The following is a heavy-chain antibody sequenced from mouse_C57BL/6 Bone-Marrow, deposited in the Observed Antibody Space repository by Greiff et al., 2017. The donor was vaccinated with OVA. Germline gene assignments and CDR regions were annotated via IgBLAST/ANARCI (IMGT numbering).Heavy chain of an antibody. CDR3: ASFITTADY. CDR1: GFTFSSYA. V-gene: IGHV5-4*01. Sequence: EVQLQQSGGGLVKPGGSLKLSCAASGFTFSSYAMSWVRQTPEKRLEWVATISDGGSYTYYPDNVKGRFTISRDNAKNNLYLQMSHLKSEDTAMYYCASFITTADYWGQGTTLTVSS. D-gene: IGHD1-1*01. CDR2: ISDGGSYT. J-gene: IGHJ2*01.